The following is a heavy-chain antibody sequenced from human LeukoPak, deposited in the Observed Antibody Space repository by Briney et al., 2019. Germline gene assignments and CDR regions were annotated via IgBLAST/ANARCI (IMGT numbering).Heavy chain of an antibody. CDR3: ARDDLVRDRYDYVDY. CDR2: INHDGSEI. V-gene: IGHV3-7*01. D-gene: IGHD3/OR15-3a*01. CDR1: GFTFSSYW. J-gene: IGHJ4*02. Sequence: GGSLRLSCAASGFTFSSYWMSWVRQAPGKGLEWVAIINHDGSEIYYVGSAGGRFTVSRDNSKKSVYLQMNSLRVEDTAVYYCARDDLVRDRYDYVDYWGQGTLVTVSS.